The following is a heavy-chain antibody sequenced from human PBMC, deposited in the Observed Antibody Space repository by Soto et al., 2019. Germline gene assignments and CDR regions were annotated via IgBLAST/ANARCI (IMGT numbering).Heavy chain of an antibody. CDR3: AREIPVADHFDY. CDR2: IYYSGST. CDR1: GGSISSYY. V-gene: IGHV4-59*01. J-gene: IGHJ4*02. D-gene: IGHD6-19*01. Sequence: PSETPSLTRPVSGGSISSYYWSWIRQPPGKGLEWIGYIYYSGSTNYNPSLKSRVTISVDTSKNQFSLKLSSVTAADTAVYYCAREIPVADHFDYWGQGTLVTVSS.